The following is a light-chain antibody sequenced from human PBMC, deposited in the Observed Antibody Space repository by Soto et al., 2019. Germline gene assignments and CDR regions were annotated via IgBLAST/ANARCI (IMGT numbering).Light chain of an antibody. CDR3: QQYDNYKPLT. Sequence: DIQTTQSPSTLSASVGDRVTITCRASQSISSWLAWYQQKPGKAPNLLIFDASSLESGTPSRFSGRRSGTQFTLTINGLQPDDFATYYCQQYDNYKPLTFGGGTKVDIK. CDR1: QSISSW. V-gene: IGKV1-5*01. CDR2: DAS. J-gene: IGKJ4*01.